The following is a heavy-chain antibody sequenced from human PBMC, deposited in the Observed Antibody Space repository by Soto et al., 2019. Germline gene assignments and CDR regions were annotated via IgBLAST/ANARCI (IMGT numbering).Heavy chain of an antibody. CDR2: IIPILGIA. D-gene: IGHD3-10*01. J-gene: IGHJ4*02. V-gene: IGHV1-69*02. CDR3: ARGNYGSGSWDDY. Sequence: QVQLVQSGAEVKKPGSSVKVSCKASGGTFSSYTISWVRQAPGQGLEWMGRIIPILGIANYAQKFQGRVTITADKSTSTAYMELSSLRSEDTAVYYCARGNYGSGSWDDYWGQGTLVTVSS. CDR1: GGTFSSYT.